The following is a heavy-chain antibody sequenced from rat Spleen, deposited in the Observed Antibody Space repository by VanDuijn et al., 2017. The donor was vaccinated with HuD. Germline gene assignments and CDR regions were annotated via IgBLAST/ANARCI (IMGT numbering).Heavy chain of an antibody. J-gene: IGHJ4*01. D-gene: IGHD1-12*02. CDR3: VRYYYDGSYYVMDA. CDR2: ITSGGSRT. V-gene: IGHV5-17*01. CDR1: GFTFSSFA. Sequence: EVQLVESGGGLVQPGRSLKLSCAASGFTFSSFAMVWVRQAPKKGLEWVATITSGGSRTYYPDSVKGRFTISRDDAINTLYLQLDSLRSDDTATYYCVRYYYDGSYYVMDAWGQGASVTVSS.